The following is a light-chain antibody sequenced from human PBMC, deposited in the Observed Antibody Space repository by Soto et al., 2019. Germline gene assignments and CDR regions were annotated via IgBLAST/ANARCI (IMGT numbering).Light chain of an antibody. CDR1: QSILNSFNNKNY. Sequence: VMTQSPDSLAVSLGERATINCKSSQSILNSFNNKNYLAWYQQKPGQPPKLIIFWASLLESGVPDRFSGSGSGTDFTLTISSLQAEDVAVYYCQQYYSARTFGQGTKVEIK. CDR3: QQYYSART. J-gene: IGKJ1*01. V-gene: IGKV4-1*01. CDR2: WAS.